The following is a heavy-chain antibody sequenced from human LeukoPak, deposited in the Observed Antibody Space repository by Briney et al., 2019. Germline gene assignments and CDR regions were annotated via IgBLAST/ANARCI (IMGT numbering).Heavy chain of an antibody. J-gene: IGHJ4*02. CDR2: IYYSGST. Sequence: KASETLSLTCTVSGGSISSSSYYWGWIRQPPGKGLEWIGSIYYSGSTYYNPSLKSRVTISVDTSKNQFSLKLSSVTAADTAVYYCARSDYSSGWYVDHWGQGTLVTVSS. CDR3: ARSDYSSGWYVDH. CDR1: GGSISSSSYY. V-gene: IGHV4-39*01. D-gene: IGHD6-19*01.